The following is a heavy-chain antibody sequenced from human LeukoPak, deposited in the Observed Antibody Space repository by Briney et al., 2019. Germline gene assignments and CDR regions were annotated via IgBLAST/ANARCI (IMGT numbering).Heavy chain of an antibody. V-gene: IGHV3-33*01. J-gene: IGHJ4*02. CDR2: IWYDGSNE. CDR3: ARQGIVGAKRGGWFDY. D-gene: IGHD1-26*01. CDR1: GFTFSSYG. Sequence: GRSLRLSCAASGFTFSSYGVHWVRQAPGKGLEWVAVIWYDGSNENYADSVKGRFTISRDNSKKTMYLQMNSLRAEDTAVYYCARQGIVGAKRGGWFDYWGQGTLVTVSS.